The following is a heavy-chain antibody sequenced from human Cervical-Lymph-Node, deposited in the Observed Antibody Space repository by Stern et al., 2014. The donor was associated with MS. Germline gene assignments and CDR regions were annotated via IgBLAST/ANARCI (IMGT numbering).Heavy chain of an antibody. V-gene: IGHV1-46*01. CDR2: INPSGGST. CDR3: ARGGSAVAQPNFDY. J-gene: IGHJ4*02. Sequence: QVKRVKSGAEGKKPGASGKVSCKASGYTFPSYYMHWGRKAPGQGLEWRGIINPSGGSTSYAQKFQGRVTMTRDTATSTVYMELSSLRSEDTAVYYCARGGSAVAQPNFDYWGQGTLVTVSS. CDR1: GYTFPSYY. D-gene: IGHD6-19*01.